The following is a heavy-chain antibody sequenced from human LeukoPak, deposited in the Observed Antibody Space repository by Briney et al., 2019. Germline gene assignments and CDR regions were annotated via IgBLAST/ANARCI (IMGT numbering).Heavy chain of an antibody. J-gene: IGHJ5*02. CDR3: ARETGRIVGATPANWFDP. D-gene: IGHD1-26*01. CDR1: GGSISSYY. CDR2: IYYSGNT. Sequence: SETLSLTCTVSGGSISSYYWSWIRQPPGKGLEWIGYIYYSGNTNYNPSLKSRVTISVDTSKNQFSLKLSSVTAADTAVYYCARETGRIVGATPANWFDPWGQGTLVTVSS. V-gene: IGHV4-59*01.